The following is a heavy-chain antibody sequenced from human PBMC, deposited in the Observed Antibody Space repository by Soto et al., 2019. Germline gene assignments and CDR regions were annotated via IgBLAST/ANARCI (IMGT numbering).Heavy chain of an antibody. CDR1: GDSISSYY. CDR2: LYYGRSA. D-gene: IGHD3-22*01. V-gene: IGHV4-59*01. Sequence: QAQLQESGPGLVKPSETRSLTCAVSGDSISSYYCMWIRQPPGKGLESICYLYYGRSANYNPSLKSRVTLSVDTSTNQCSLTLSSMTAADTAVYYCALRSMAVVTESWGQGTLVTVSS. J-gene: IGHJ5*02. CDR3: ALRSMAVVTES.